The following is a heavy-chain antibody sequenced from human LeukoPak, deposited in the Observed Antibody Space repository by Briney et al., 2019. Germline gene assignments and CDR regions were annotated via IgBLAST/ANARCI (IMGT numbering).Heavy chain of an antibody. J-gene: IGHJ4*02. CDR2: IKKDGSEK. D-gene: IGHD2-21*01. Sequence: GGSLRLSCAVYGFNFSSYWLSWVRQAPGKGLEWVAKIKKDGSEKNYVDSVKGRFTISRDNAKNSLYLQMNSLRAEDTAVYYCATLDSLFDYWGQGTLVTASS. V-gene: IGHV3-7*01. CDR1: GFNFSSYW. CDR3: ATLDSLFDY.